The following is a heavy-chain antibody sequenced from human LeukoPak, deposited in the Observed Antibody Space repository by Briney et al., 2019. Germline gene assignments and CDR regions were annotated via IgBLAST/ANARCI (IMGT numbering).Heavy chain of an antibody. D-gene: IGHD3-22*01. CDR1: GFTLSSYS. CDR3: ASGEYDRSGYDCDY. J-gene: IGHJ4*02. V-gene: IGHV3-21*01. CDR2: ISSSSSYM. Sequence: GGSLRLSCAASGFTLSSYSMSWVRQAPGKGLEWVSFISSSSSYMYYADSVKGRFTISRDNAKNSLYLQMNSLRAEDTAVYYCASGEYDRSGYDCDYWGQGTLVTVSS.